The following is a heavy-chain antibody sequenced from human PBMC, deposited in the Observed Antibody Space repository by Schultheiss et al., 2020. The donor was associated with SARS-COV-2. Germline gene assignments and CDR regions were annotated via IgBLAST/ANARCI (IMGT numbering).Heavy chain of an antibody. J-gene: IGHJ6*02. Sequence: SQTLSLTCAVSGYSISSGYYWGWIRQPPGKGLEWIGYIYYSGSTYYNSSLKSRVTISVDTSKNQFSLKLSSVTAADTAVYYCARDAYDSSGYYRAYGMDVWGQGTKVTVSS. V-gene: IGHV4-38-2*02. CDR2: IYYSGST. CDR3: ARDAYDSSGYYRAYGMDV. D-gene: IGHD3-22*01. CDR1: GYSISSGYY.